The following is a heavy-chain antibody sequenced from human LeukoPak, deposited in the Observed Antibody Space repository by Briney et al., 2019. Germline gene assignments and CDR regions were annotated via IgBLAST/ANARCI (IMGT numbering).Heavy chain of an antibody. J-gene: IGHJ4*02. Sequence: SEILSLTCAVSGYSISSASYWGWIRQPPGKGLEWIGNIYHSGSPYYNPSLKSRVTISVDTSKNQFSLKLSSVTAADTAVYYCARLGYYYDGSGYYASLLGFDYWGQGTLVTVSS. CDR3: ARLGYYYDGSGYYASLLGFDY. D-gene: IGHD3-22*01. CDR1: GYSISSASY. CDR2: IYHSGSP. V-gene: IGHV4-38-2*01.